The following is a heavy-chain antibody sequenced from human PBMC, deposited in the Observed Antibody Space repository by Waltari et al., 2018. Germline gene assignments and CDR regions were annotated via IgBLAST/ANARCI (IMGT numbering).Heavy chain of an antibody. D-gene: IGHD6-13*01. Sequence: QVQLVQSGAEVKKPGASVKVSCKASGYTFTGYYMHWVRQAPGQGLEWMGWINPNSGGTIYAQKFQGRVTMTRDTSISTAYMELSRLRSDDTAVYYCARDLEAAAGTGGNYWGQGTLVTVSS. CDR3: ARDLEAAAGTGGNY. J-gene: IGHJ4*02. V-gene: IGHV1-2*02. CDR2: INPNSGGT. CDR1: GYTFTGYY.